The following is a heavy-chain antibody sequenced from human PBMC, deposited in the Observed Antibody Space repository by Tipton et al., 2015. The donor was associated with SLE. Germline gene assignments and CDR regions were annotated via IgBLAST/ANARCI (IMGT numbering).Heavy chain of an antibody. V-gene: IGHV1-69*05. CDR3: ARSKRDYYDNSGPDAFDI. D-gene: IGHD3-22*01. J-gene: IGHJ3*02. Sequence: QSGAEVKKPGSSVKVSCKASGGIFITYSISWLRQAPGQGLEWMGSIIPMFGTADNAQKFQGRVTITTDESTSTAYMELSSLRSEDTAVYYCARSKRDYYDNSGPDAFDIWGQGTLVTVS. CDR2: IIPMFGTA. CDR1: GGIFITYS.